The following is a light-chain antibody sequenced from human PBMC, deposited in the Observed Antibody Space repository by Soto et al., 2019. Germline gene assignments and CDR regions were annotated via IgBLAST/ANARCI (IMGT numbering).Light chain of an antibody. CDR3: ETWDSNIHWV. CDR1: SGHSSYI. CDR2: LEGSGSY. Sequence: QPVLTQSSSASASLGSSVKLTYTLSSGHSSYIIAWHQQQPGKAPRYLMKLEGSGSYNKGSGVPDRFSGSSSGADRYLTISNLQSEDEADYYCETWDSNIHWVFGGGTKVTVL. V-gene: IGLV4-60*03. J-gene: IGLJ3*02.